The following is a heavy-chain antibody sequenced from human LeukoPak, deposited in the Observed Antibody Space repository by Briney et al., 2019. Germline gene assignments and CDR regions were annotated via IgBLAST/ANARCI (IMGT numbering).Heavy chain of an antibody. Sequence: GGSLRLSCAASGSTFSSYAMHWVRQAPGKGLEWVAVISYDGSNKYYADSVKGRFTISRDNSKNTLYLQMNSLRAEDTAVYYCARDYYYDSSGYPYWGQGTLVTVPS. CDR1: GSTFSSYA. J-gene: IGHJ4*02. D-gene: IGHD3-22*01. CDR2: ISYDGSNK. CDR3: ARDYYYDSSGYPY. V-gene: IGHV3-30-3*01.